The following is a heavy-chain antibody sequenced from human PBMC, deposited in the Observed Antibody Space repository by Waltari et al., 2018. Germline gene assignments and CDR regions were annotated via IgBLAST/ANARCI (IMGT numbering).Heavy chain of an antibody. V-gene: IGHV3-11*04. D-gene: IGHD5-18*01. CDR3: ARGRDGYSQDVFDI. J-gene: IGHJ3*02. Sequence: QVQLQQWGAGLLKPSETLSLTCAVYGGSFSGYYWSWIRQPPGKGLEWVSYISSSTSTTYYADSVKGRFTISRDNAKNSLYLQMNSLRAEDTAVYYCARGRDGYSQDVFDIWGQGTMVSVSS. CDR2: ISSSTSTT. CDR1: GGSFSGYY.